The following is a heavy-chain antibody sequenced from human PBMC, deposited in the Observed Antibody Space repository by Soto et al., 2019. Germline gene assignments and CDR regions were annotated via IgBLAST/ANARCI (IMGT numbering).Heavy chain of an antibody. D-gene: IGHD3-16*01. CDR3: ATRGGGGGY. Sequence: EVQLVESGGGLIQPGGSLRLSCAVSGFTVSNNYMSWVRQAPGKGLEGVSVIYSGGYTAYGDSVKGRFTISRDNSKNTLNLQRNGQGAHDPAVYYWATRGGGGGYWGQGTLVTVSS. J-gene: IGHJ4*02. CDR1: GFTVSNNY. V-gene: IGHV3-53*01. CDR2: IYSGGYT.